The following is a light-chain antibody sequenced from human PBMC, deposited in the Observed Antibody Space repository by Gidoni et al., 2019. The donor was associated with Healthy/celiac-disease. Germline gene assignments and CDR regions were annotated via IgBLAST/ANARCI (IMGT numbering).Light chain of an antibody. J-gene: IGKJ1*01. Sequence: DIVMTQSPLSLPVTPGEPASISCRSSQSLLHSNGYNYLDWYLQKPGQSPQLLIYLGSNRASGVPDRFSGSGSGTDFTLKINRVEAEDVGVYYCMQALQTPPTFGQGTKVEI. CDR1: QSLLHSNGYNY. CDR3: MQALQTPPT. V-gene: IGKV2-28*01. CDR2: LGS.